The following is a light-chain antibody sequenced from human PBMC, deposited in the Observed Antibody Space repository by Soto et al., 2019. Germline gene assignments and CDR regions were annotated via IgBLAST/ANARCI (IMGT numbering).Light chain of an antibody. CDR1: SSKIGTYA. CDR2: DNN. V-gene: IGLV1-44*01. CDR3: AAWDDSLNGLFV. Sequence: QSVLTQPPSASGTPGERGTISCSGNSSKIGTYAVNWYQQLPGTAPKLLIYDNNQRPSGVPDRLSGSKSGTSASLAISGLQSEDEADYYCAAWDDSLNGLFVFGPGTKVTVL. J-gene: IGLJ1*01.